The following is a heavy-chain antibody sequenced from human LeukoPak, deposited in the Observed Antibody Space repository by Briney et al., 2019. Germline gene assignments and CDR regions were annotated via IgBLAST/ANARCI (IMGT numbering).Heavy chain of an antibody. V-gene: IGHV4-31*03. Sequence: SETLSLTCTVSGGSISSGGYYWSWIRQHPGKGLEWIGYIYYSGSTYYNPSLKSRVTISVDTSKNQFSLKLSSVTAADTAVYYCAKPPVGIAARPRWDAFDIWGQGTMVTVSS. CDR2: IYYSGST. CDR1: GGSISSGGYY. D-gene: IGHD6-6*01. J-gene: IGHJ3*02. CDR3: AKPPVGIAARPRWDAFDI.